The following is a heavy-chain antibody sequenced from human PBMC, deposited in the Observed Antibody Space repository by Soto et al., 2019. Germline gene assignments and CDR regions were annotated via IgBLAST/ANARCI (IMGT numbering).Heavy chain of an antibody. V-gene: IGHV6-1*01. D-gene: IGHD2-15*01. CDR3: ARVHCSAGTCLDGLDF. J-gene: IGHJ6*01. CDR2: IYYRSKWFH. Sequence: SQTLSLTCVISGDSVSSNGACWNWIRQSPSRGLLWLGRIYYRSKWFHDYAASVESRMVINPDTSRNQFSLQLNYVTPEDTAVYYCARVHCSAGTCLDGLDFWGQGTTVTVST. CDR1: GDSVSSNGAC.